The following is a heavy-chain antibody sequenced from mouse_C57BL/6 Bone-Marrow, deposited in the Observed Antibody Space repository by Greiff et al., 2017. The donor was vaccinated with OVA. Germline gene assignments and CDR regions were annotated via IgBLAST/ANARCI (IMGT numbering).Heavy chain of an antibody. CDR3: EKLDAMDY. V-gene: IGHV5-12*01. Sequence: EVQLVESGGGLVQPGGSLKISCAASGFTFSDFYMSWIRQTPEKRLEWVAYICNGGGSTYYPDNVKGPFTISRDNAKNTLYLQMCRLKSEDTATYYCEKLDAMDYWGQGTSVTVSS. CDR1: GFTFSDFY. CDR2: ICNGGGST. J-gene: IGHJ4*01.